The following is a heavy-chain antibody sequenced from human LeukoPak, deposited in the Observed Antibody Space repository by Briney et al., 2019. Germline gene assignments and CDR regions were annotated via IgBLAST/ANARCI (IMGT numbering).Heavy chain of an antibody. J-gene: IGHJ4*02. D-gene: IGHD5-12*01. CDR2: ISYDGSNK. CDR3: AKALSGYHFDY. Sequence: GGSLRLSCAASGFTFSSYAMHWVRQAPGKGLEWVAVISYDGSNKYYADSVKGRFTISRDNSQNTLYLQMNTLRAEDTAVYYCAKALSGYHFDYWGQGTLVTVSA. V-gene: IGHV3-30*07. CDR1: GFTFSSYA.